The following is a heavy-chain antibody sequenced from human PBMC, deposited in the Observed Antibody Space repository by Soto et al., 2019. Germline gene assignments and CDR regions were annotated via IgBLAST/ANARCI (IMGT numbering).Heavy chain of an antibody. Sequence: GGSLRLSCSASGFTFDDYTMHWVRQAPGKGLEWVSLISWDGGSTYYADSVKGRFTISRDNSKNSLYLQMNSLRTEDTALYYCAKDSPGVKYYFDYWGQGTLVTVSS. CDR1: GFTFDDYT. V-gene: IGHV3-43*01. J-gene: IGHJ4*02. D-gene: IGHD3-3*01. CDR3: AKDSPGVKYYFDY. CDR2: ISWDGGST.